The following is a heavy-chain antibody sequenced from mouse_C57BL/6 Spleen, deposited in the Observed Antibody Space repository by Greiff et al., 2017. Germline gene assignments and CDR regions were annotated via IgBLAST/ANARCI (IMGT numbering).Heavy chain of an antibody. CDR3: ARRDYDGGSLAY. CDR1: GYTFTSYW. J-gene: IGHJ3*01. D-gene: IGHD2-4*01. Sequence: QVQLQQPGAELVMPGASVKLSCKASGYTFTSYWMHWVKQRPGQGLEWIGEIDPSDSYTNYNQKFKGKATLTVDKSSSTAYMQLSSLTSEDSAVYYCARRDYDGGSLAYWGQGTLVTVSA. V-gene: IGHV1-69*01. CDR2: IDPSDSYT.